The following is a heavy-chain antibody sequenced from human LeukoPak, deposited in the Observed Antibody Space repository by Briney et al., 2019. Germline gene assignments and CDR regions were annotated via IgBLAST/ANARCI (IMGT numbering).Heavy chain of an antibody. Sequence: PSETLSLTCAVYGGSFSGYYWSWIRQPPGKGLEWIGEINHSGSTNYNPSLKSRVTISVDTSKNQFSLKLSSVTAADTAVYYCARTRYCSSTSCPSYYYYYMDVWGKGTTVTVSS. CDR1: GGSFSGYY. V-gene: IGHV4-34*01. J-gene: IGHJ6*03. CDR2: INHSGST. CDR3: ARTRYCSSTSCPSYYYYYMDV. D-gene: IGHD2-2*01.